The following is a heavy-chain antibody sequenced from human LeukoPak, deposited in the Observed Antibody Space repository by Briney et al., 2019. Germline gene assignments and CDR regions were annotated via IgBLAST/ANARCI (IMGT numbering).Heavy chain of an antibody. J-gene: IGHJ4*02. CDR2: ISSGGTT. D-gene: IGHD3-22*01. CDR3: ARVEYYDSSGYGDY. CDR1: GFTFNEYR. V-gene: IGHV3-66*01. Sequence: PGGSLRLSCAASGFTFNEYRMNWVRQTPGKGLEWVSVISSGGTTYYADSVKGRFTISRDNSKNTVSLQMNSLRAEDTAVYYCARVEYYDSSGYGDYWGQGTLVTVSS.